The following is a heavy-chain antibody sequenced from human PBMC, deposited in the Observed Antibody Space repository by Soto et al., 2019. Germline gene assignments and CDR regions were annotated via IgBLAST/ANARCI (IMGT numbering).Heavy chain of an antibody. CDR2: IYFSGST. D-gene: IGHD6-19*01. CDR3: ARRYGWNFDY. V-gene: IGHV4-59*08. Sequence: SETLSLTCTVSGGSISGYYWSWIRQPPGRGLEWIGNIYFSGSTTYNPSLKSRITISVDTSKNQFSLKLSSVTAADTAVYYCARRYGWNFDYWGQGTLVTVSS. CDR1: GGSISGYY. J-gene: IGHJ4*02.